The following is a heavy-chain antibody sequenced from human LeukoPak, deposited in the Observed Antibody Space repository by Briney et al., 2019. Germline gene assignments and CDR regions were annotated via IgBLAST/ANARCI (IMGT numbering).Heavy chain of an antibody. V-gene: IGHV3-30-3*01. CDR2: ISYDGSNK. Sequence: PGGSLRLSCAASGFTFSSYAVHWVRQAPGKGLEWVAVISYDGSNKYYADSVKGRFTISRDNSKNTLYLQMNSLRAEDTAVYYCARGPQVVPAAISGYFNYWGQGTLVTVSS. CDR3: ARGPQVVPAAISGYFNY. J-gene: IGHJ4*02. D-gene: IGHD2-2*02. CDR1: GFTFSSYA.